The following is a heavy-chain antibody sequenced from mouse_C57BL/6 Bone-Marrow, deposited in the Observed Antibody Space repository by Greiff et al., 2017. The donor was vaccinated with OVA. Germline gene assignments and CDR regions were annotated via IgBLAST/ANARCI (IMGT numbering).Heavy chain of an antibody. D-gene: IGHD1-1*01. V-gene: IGHV1-64*01. CDR1: GYTFTSYW. J-gene: IGHJ1*03. CDR2: IHPNSGST. Sequence: QVQLKQPGAELVKPGASVKLSCKASGYTFTSYWMHWVKQRPGQGLEWIGMIHPNSGSTNYNEKFKSKATLTVDKSSSTAYMQLSSLTSEDSAVYYCARRDYGSSSWYFDVWGTGTTVTVSS. CDR3: ARRDYGSSSWYFDV.